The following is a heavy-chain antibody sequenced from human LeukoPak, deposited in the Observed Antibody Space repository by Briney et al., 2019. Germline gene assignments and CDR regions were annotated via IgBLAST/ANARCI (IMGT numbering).Heavy chain of an antibody. D-gene: IGHD3-22*01. CDR2: IYYSGST. CDR1: GGSVSSGSYY. V-gene: IGHV4-61*01. Sequence: SETLSLTCTVSGGSVSSGSYYWGWIRQPPGKGLEWIGYIYYSGSTYYNPSLKSRVTISVDTSKNQFSLKLSSVTAADTAVYYCARDEASSGLGYWGQGTLVTVSS. CDR3: ARDEASSGLGY. J-gene: IGHJ4*02.